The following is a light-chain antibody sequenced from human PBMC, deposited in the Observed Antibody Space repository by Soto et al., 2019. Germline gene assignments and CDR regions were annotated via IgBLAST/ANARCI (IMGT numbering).Light chain of an antibody. CDR2: GVS. CDR3: NSYTKNNTQM. V-gene: IGLV2-14*01. CDR1: SSDVGGYNY. Sequence: QSALTQPASVSGSPGQSITISCTGTSSDVGGYNYVSWYQQHPGKAPKLMIYGVSNRPSGVSNRFSGSKSGKGASLTISGLQTEDEADYYCNSYTKNNTQMFGGGTKLTVL. J-gene: IGLJ3*02.